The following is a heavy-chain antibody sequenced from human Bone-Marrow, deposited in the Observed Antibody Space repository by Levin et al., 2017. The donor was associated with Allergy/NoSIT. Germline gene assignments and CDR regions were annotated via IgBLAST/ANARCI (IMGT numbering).Heavy chain of an antibody. J-gene: IGHJ6*02. CDR1: GLSFSNYD. CDR2: ISGGSSRI. Sequence: GESLKISCPASGLSFSNYDMNWVRQAPGKGLEWVSSISGGSSRIYYADSVKGRFTISRDNAKNSLYLQMNSLRVEDTAVYYCASWAMFYYDGSDFDYFYYGMDVWGQGTTVTVSS. CDR3: ASWAMFYYDGSDFDYFYYGMDV. D-gene: IGHD3-16*01. V-gene: IGHV3-21*06.